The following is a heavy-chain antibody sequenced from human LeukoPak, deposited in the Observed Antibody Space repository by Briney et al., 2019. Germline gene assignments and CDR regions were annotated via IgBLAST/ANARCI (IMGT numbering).Heavy chain of an antibody. CDR1: GGSISSGDYS. V-gene: IGHV4-30-4*01. CDR2: IYYSGST. CDR3: ARGLGSWYDFDY. Sequence: SETLSLTCTVSGGSISSGDYSWSWIRQPPGKGLEWIGYIYYSGSTYYNPSLKSRVTISVDTSNNQFSLKLSSVTAADTAVYYCARGLGSWYDFDYWGQGTLVTVSS. D-gene: IGHD6-13*01. J-gene: IGHJ4*02.